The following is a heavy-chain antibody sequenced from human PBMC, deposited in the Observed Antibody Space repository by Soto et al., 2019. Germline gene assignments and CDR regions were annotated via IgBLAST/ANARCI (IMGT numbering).Heavy chain of an antibody. CDR3: ARGYGEEWPTSDF. CDR1: GGSFSRYH. V-gene: IGHV4-34*01. CDR2: IHHDGGT. Sequence: QVPLQQWGAGLLKPSETLSLTCTVYGGSFSRYHWNWIRQAPGKGLEWIGEIHHDGGTNYSPSLEGRVTISVDTSKNEFSLKLSSVTAADTGVYYCARGYGEEWPTSDFWGQGTLVTVSS. D-gene: IGHD3-10*01. J-gene: IGHJ4*02.